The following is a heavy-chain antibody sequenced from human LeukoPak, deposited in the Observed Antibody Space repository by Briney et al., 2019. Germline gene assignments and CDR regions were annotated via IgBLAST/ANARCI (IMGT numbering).Heavy chain of an antibody. J-gene: IGHJ6*02. D-gene: IGHD2-15*01. CDR1: GFTFSSYA. CDR3: AKDPGRLHRGNYYYGMDV. V-gene: IGHV3-23*01. Sequence: GGSLRLSCAASGFTFSSYAMSWVRQAPGKGLEWVSAISGSGGSTYYADSVKGRFTISRDNSKNTLYLQMNSLRAEDTAVYYCAKDPGRLHRGNYYYGMDVWGQGTTVTVSS. CDR2: ISGSGGST.